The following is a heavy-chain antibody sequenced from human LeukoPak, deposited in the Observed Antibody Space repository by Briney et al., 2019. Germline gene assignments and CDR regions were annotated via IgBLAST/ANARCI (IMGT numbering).Heavy chain of an antibody. D-gene: IGHD5-24*01. CDR3: AREKVEMATPYYYYGMDV. CDR2: IYSGGST. CDR1: GFTVSSNY. V-gene: IGHV3-53*01. J-gene: IGHJ6*02. Sequence: GGSLRLSCAASGFTVSSNYMSWVRQAPGKGLEWVSVIYSGGSTYYADSVKGRFTISRDNSKNTLYLQMNSLRAEDTAVYYCAREKVEMATPYYYYGMDVWGQGTTVTVSS.